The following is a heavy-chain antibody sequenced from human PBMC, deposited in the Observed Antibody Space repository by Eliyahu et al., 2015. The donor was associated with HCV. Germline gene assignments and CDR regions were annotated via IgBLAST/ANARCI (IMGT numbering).Heavy chain of an antibody. Sequence: EVQVVESGGGLAKXGGSLRLSCXASXFTFKEAWXXWVRQGPGXGLXWLGRIKSKTDGGAIDYAAPVKGRFTISRDDSESTVLLSMNNLKIEDSGEYYCRMITFGRDVPKYDYWGQRILVVVSS. J-gene: IGHJ4*02. V-gene: IGHV3-15*01. D-gene: IGHD3-16*01. CDR2: IKSKTDGGAI. CDR3: RMITFGRDVPKYDY. CDR1: XFTFKEAW.